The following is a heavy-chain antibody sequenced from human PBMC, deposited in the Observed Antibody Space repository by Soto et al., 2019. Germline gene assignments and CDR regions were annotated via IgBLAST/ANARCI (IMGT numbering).Heavy chain of an antibody. J-gene: IGHJ6*03. CDR1: GYTFTSYD. D-gene: IGHD3-3*01. V-gene: IGHV1-8*01. CDR3: ARFLMEWSPEHHYYYYYMDV. CDR2: MSPNSGNT. Sequence: EASVKVFCKASGYTFTSYDINWVRQATGQGLEWMGWMSPNSGNTGYAQKFQGRVTMTRNTSISTAYMELSSLRSEDTAVYYCARFLMEWSPEHHYYYYYMDVWGKGTTVTVSS.